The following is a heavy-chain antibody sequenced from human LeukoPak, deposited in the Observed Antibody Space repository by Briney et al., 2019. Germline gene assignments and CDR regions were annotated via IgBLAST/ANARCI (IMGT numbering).Heavy chain of an antibody. D-gene: IGHD5-24*01. Sequence: LPGGSLRLSCAASGFTFSSYWMHWVRQAPGKVLVWVSRINSDGSSTSYADSVKGRFTISRDNAKNTLYLQMNSLRAEDTAVYYCARDDGDGYNPWFDPWGQGTLVTVSS. CDR2: INSDGSST. CDR1: GFTFSSYW. J-gene: IGHJ5*02. CDR3: ARDDGDGYNPWFDP. V-gene: IGHV3-74*01.